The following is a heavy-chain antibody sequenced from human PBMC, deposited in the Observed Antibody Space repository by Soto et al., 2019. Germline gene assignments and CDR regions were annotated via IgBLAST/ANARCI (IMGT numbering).Heavy chain of an antibody. CDR1: GFTFSSYG. J-gene: IGHJ4*02. D-gene: IGHD3-22*01. CDR3: ARDGLYYDSSGFYDAGGIFDF. V-gene: IGHV3-33*01. CDR2: IWYDGSYK. Sequence: GGSLRLSCAASGFTFSSYGMHWVRQAPGKGLEWVAVIWYDGSYKYYADSVKGRFTISRDNSKNTLYLQMNSLRAEDTAVYYCARDGLYYDSSGFYDAGGIFDFWGQGTLVTVSS.